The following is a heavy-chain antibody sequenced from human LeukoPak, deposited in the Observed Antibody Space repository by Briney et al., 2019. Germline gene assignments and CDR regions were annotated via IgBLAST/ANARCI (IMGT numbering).Heavy chain of an antibody. V-gene: IGHV1-2*06. CDR2: INPNSGGT. D-gene: IGHD2-8*01. J-gene: IGHJ4*02. CDR3: ARVEYCTKGVCINFDL. CDR1: GYTFTGYY. Sequence: GASVKVSCKASGYTFTGYYMHWVRQAPGQGLEWMGRINPNSGGTNYAQKFQGRVTVTRDTSTSTAYMELSGLRADDTAAYYCARVEYCTKGVCINFDLWGQGTLVTVSS.